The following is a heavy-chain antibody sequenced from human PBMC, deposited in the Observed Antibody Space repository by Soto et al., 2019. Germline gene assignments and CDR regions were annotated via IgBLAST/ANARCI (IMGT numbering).Heavy chain of an antibody. J-gene: IGHJ5*02. CDR1: VFTLQNYA. D-gene: IGHD3-10*01. Sequence: GGSLSLSCTASVFTLQNYAMSWFREAPGKGLEWVSTLIGGHYGTAYSYSVKGRFTVSRDNSKNCLYLQMNSLGVEDTAMYFCAKGKSTGDIDWFDPWGQGSLVT. CDR3: AKGKSTGDIDWFDP. V-gene: IGHV3-23*01. CDR2: LIGGHYGT.